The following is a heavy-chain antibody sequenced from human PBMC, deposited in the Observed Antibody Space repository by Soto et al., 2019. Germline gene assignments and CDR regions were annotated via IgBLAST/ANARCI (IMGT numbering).Heavy chain of an antibody. V-gene: IGHV4-30-4*01. J-gene: IGHJ4*02. D-gene: IGHD3-22*01. CDR3: ARGYSYDSIGYHPFDY. Sequence: QVQLQESGPGLVKPSQTLSLTCTVSGDSISSANHFWTWIRQPPGKGLEWIGYIFYSGSTYYNPSLKSRVTILVDTSKNQFSLELSSVTAADTAVYYCARGYSYDSIGYHPFDYWGQGTLVTVSS. CDR1: GDSISSANHF. CDR2: IFYSGST.